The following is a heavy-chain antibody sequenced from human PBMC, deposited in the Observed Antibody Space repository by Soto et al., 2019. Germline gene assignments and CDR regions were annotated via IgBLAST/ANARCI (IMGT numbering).Heavy chain of an antibody. J-gene: IGHJ4*02. D-gene: IGHD3-22*01. V-gene: IGHV3-23*01. CDR2: ISGSGGST. Sequence: GGSLRLSCAASGFTFSSYAMSWVRQAPGKGLEWVSAISGSGGSTYYADSVKGRFTISRDNSKNTLYLQMNSLRAEDTAVYYYVIASTLSLSYYYDSSGYSDYWGQGTLVTVSS. CDR3: VIASTLSLSYYYDSSGYSDY. CDR1: GFTFSSYA.